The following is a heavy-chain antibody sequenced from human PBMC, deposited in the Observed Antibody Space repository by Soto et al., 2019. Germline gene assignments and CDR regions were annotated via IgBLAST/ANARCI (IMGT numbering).Heavy chain of an antibody. V-gene: IGHV3-23*01. Sequence: EVKLLESGGGLVQPGESLRLSCAASGFRFWTYSMSWVRQAAGKGLEWVSGISGDGSATSYADSLKGRFTVSRDNSKDTLFPQMNTLRVEDTAVYYCAKTRLYDNNDYHRDGFDVWGPGTAVTVS. J-gene: IGHJ3*01. CDR2: ISGDGSAT. CDR1: GFRFWTYS. CDR3: AKTRLYDNNDYHRDGFDV. D-gene: IGHD5-12*01.